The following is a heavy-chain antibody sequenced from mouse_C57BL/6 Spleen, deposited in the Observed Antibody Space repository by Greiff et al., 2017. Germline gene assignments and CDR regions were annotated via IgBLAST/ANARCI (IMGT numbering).Heavy chain of an antibody. CDR2: IYPSDSET. J-gene: IGHJ2*01. CDR1: GYTFTSYW. CDR3: ARHDYDYYFDY. V-gene: IGHV1-61*01. D-gene: IGHD2-4*01. Sequence: VQLQQPGAELVRPGSSVKLSCKASGYTFTSYWMDWVKQRPGQGLEWIGNIYPSDSETHYNQKFKDKATLTVDKSSSTAYMQLSSLTSEDSAVYYCARHDYDYYFDYWGQGTTLTVSS.